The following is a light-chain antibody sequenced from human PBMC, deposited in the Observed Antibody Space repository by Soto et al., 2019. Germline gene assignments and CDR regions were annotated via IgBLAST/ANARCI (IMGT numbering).Light chain of an antibody. CDR3: LKGYNFPPT. Sequence: AIQMTQSPSFMSACVGDRVTITSRALQGIRNSLCWYQQKPGKAHNLLIYAASSLQSRVPSRFSGSGTGTDFTLTISCLQPEDFATYYCLKGYNFPPTFGQGTKVHIK. CDR2: AAS. J-gene: IGKJ1*01. V-gene: IGKV1-6*01. CDR1: QGIRNS.